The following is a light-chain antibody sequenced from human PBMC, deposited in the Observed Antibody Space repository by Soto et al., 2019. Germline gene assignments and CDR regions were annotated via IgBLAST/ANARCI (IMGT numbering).Light chain of an antibody. CDR3: QQYNSWPNT. J-gene: IGKJ2*01. V-gene: IGKV3-15*01. CDR2: GAS. Sequence: EIVMTQSPATLSVSPGERATLSCRASQSVGSSLAWYQQSPGQAPRLLIYGASTTTAGLPARFSGSGSGTEFTLTISSLQSEDFAVYFCQQYNSWPNTFGQGTKLEIK. CDR1: QSVGSS.